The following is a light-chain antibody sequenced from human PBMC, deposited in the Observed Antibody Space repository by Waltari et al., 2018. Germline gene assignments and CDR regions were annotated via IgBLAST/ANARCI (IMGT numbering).Light chain of an antibody. J-gene: IGKJ4*01. Sequence: EIVLTQSPGTLSLSPGERATLSCRARQSISRNYLSWYQKKPGQAPRFLISDASSRATGIPDRFSGSGSGTDFTLTISRLEPEDFAVYYCQQYAQSPLTFGGGTKVEIK. CDR2: DAS. V-gene: IGKV3-20*01. CDR3: QQYAQSPLT. CDR1: QSISRNY.